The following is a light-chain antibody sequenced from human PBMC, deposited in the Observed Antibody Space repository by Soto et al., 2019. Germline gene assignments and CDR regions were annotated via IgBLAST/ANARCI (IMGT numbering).Light chain of an antibody. CDR3: QQYGGLPRT. V-gene: IGKV3-20*01. CDR2: GAS. Sequence: EIVLTQSPGTVSLSPGERATLSCRASQSVSCNYLAWYQQKPGQAPRLLIYGASSRATGIPDRFSGSGSGTDFTLTISRLEPEDFAVYYCQQYGGLPRTFGQGTKVEIK. CDR1: QSVSCNY. J-gene: IGKJ1*01.